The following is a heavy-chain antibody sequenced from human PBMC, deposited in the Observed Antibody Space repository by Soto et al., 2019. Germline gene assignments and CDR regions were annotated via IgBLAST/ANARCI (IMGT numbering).Heavy chain of an antibody. J-gene: IGHJ6*02. CDR1: GFTFSSHA. V-gene: IGHV3-33*01. D-gene: IGHD5-18*01. CDR2: IWFDGSKK. Sequence: QVQLVESVGGVVQPGRSLRLSCVATGFTFSSHAMHWVRQAPGKGLEWVAVIWFDGSKKYYVDSVKGRFTISRDNSKNTLDLQMNSLRVEDTAEYYCARDRGLGYSYGTYYYFYGMDVWGQGTTVTVSS. CDR3: ARDRGLGYSYGTYYYFYGMDV.